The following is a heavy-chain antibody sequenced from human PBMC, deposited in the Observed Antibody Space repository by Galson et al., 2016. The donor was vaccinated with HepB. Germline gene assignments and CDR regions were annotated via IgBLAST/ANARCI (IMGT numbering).Heavy chain of an antibody. J-gene: IGHJ4*02. CDR3: ARVSVEMATIRRAGPLDY. V-gene: IGHV4-59*01. D-gene: IGHD5-24*01. Sequence: GLEWIGSIYYSGNTNYKPSLKSRVPISVDTSKNQFSLKLSSVTAADTAVYYCARVSVEMATIRRAGPLDYWGQGTLVTVSS. CDR2: IYYSGNT.